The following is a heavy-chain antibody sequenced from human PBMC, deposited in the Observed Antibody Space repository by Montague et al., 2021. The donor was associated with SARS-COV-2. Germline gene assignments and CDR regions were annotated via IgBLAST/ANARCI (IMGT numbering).Heavy chain of an antibody. CDR2: IYYSGST. CDR3: AGTYYDFWSGFIHYYYMDV. Sequence: SETLSLTCAVSGYPISSRNWWGWIRQPPGKGLEWIGYIYYSGSTNYNPSLKSRVTISVDTSKNQFSLKLSSVTAADTAVYYCAGTYYDFWSGFIHYYYMDVWGKGTTVTVSS. CDR1: GYPISSRNW. D-gene: IGHD3-3*01. V-gene: IGHV4-28*01. J-gene: IGHJ6*03.